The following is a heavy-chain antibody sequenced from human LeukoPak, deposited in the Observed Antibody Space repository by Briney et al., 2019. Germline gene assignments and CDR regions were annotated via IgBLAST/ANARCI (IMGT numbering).Heavy chain of an antibody. J-gene: IGHJ4*02. CDR3: ARWHKQYGSGSYYKV. D-gene: IGHD3-10*01. Sequence: ASVKVSCKASGHTFTSYGISWVRQAPGQGLEWMGWISAYNGNTNYAQKLQGRVTMTTDTSTSTAYMELRSLRSDDTAVYYCARWHKQYGSGSYYKVWGQGTLVTVSS. CDR2: ISAYNGNT. CDR1: GHTFTSYG. V-gene: IGHV1-18*01.